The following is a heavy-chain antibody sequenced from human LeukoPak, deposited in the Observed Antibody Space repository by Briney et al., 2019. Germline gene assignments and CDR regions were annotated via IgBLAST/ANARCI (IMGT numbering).Heavy chain of an antibody. CDR3: ARDSYGSGSYNY. CDR2: IHHSGTT. D-gene: IGHD3-10*01. J-gene: IGHJ4*02. Sequence: SETLSLTCTDSGYSISSGYYWGWIRQPPGKGLEWVGSIHHSGTTYYNPSLKSRVTISLATSKNQFSLKLSSVTAADTAVYYCARDSYGSGSYNYWGQGTLVTVSS. V-gene: IGHV4-38-2*02. CDR1: GYSISSGYY.